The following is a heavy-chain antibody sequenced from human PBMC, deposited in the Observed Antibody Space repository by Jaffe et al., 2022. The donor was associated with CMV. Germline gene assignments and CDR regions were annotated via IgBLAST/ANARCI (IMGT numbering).Heavy chain of an antibody. V-gene: IGHV1-2*02. CDR2: INPNSGGT. J-gene: IGHJ4*02. CDR1: GYTFTGYY. CDR3: ARGYVWGSYRYGVDY. D-gene: IGHD3-16*02. Sequence: QVQLVQSGAEVKKPGASVKVSCKASGYTFTGYYMHWVRQAPGQGLEWMGWINPNSGGTNYAQKFQGRVTMTRDTSISTAYMELSRLRSDDTAVYYCARGYVWGSYRYGVDYWGQGTLVTVSS.